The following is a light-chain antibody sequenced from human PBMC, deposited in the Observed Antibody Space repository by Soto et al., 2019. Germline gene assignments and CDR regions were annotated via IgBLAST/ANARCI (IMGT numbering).Light chain of an antibody. J-gene: IGKJ4*01. CDR3: QHSSSSPQA. CDR2: VAS. V-gene: IGKV1-39*01. CDR1: QSISSY. Sequence: DIQMTQSPSTLSASVGDRVTITCRASQSISSYLSWYQQKPGKAPKLLINVASTLQSGVPSRFSGSGSGTEFTLAISSLQPEDFATYYCQHSSSSPQAFGGGTKVDIK.